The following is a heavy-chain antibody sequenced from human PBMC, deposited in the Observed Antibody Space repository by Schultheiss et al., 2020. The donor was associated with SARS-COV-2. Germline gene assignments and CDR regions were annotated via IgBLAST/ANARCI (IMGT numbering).Heavy chain of an antibody. CDR3: ARALGGSKYFQH. D-gene: IGHD2-15*01. CDR2: IVVGSGNT. CDR1: GFTFTSSA. V-gene: IGHV1-58*02. J-gene: IGHJ1*01. Sequence: SVKVSCKASGFTFTSSAMQWVRQARGQRLEWIGWIVVGSGNTGYAQKFQGRVTMTRNTSISTAYMELSSLRSEDTAVYYCARALGGSKYFQHWGQGTLVTVSS.